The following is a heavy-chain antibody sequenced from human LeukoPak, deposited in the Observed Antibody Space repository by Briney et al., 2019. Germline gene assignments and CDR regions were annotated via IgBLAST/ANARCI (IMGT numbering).Heavy chain of an antibody. CDR2: IYYSGST. J-gene: IGHJ3*02. Sequence: SETLSLTCTVSGGSISSSSYYWGWIRQPPGKGLEWIGSIYYSGSTYYNPSLKSRVTISVDTSKNQFSLKLSSVTAADTAVYYCASSLGYCSSTSCFSITSGAFDIWGQGTMVTVSS. CDR3: ASSLGYCSSTSCFSITSGAFDI. D-gene: IGHD2-2*01. V-gene: IGHV4-39*01. CDR1: GGSISSSSYY.